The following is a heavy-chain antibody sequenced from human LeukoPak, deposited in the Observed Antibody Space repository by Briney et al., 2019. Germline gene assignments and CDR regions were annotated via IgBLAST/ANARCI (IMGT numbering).Heavy chain of an antibody. CDR2: IYHSGST. CDR1: GYSISSGYY. CDR3: ARQTGSGLFILP. Sequence: SETLSLTCTVSGYSISSGYYWGWIRQPPGKGLEWIGSIYHSGSTYYNASLKSQVSISIDTSKNQFSLKLTSVTAADTSVYYCARQTGSGLFILPGGQGTLVTVSS. D-gene: IGHD3/OR15-3a*01. J-gene: IGHJ4*02. V-gene: IGHV4-38-2*02.